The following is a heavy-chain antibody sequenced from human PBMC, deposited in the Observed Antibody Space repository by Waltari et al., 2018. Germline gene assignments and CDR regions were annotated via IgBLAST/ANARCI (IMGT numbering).Heavy chain of an antibody. J-gene: IGHJ4*02. V-gene: IGHV3-21*01. CDR3: AREGAAGYFDY. D-gene: IGHD6-13*01. Sequence: EVQLVESGGGRVKPGGSLRLSCAASGFTFSSSSMNWVRQAPGKGLEWVSSISSSSSNIYYADSVKDRLTISRENDKNSMYLQMNSLRAEDTAVYYCAREGAAGYFDYWGQGTLVTVSS. CDR2: ISSSSSNI. CDR1: GFTFSSSS.